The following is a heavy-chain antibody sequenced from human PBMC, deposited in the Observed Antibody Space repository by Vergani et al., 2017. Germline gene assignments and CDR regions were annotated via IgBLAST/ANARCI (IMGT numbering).Heavy chain of an antibody. Sequence: EVQLLESGGGLVQPGGSLRLSCAASGFTFSSYWMSWVRQAPGKGLEWVANIKQDGSEKYYVDSVKGRFTISRDNAKNSLYLQMNSLRAEDTAVYYCARESDSSSWIYYYYGMDVWGQGTTVTVSS. CDR1: GFTFSSYW. J-gene: IGHJ6*02. CDR2: IKQDGSEK. V-gene: IGHV3-7*01. D-gene: IGHD6-13*01. CDR3: ARESDSSSWIYYYYGMDV.